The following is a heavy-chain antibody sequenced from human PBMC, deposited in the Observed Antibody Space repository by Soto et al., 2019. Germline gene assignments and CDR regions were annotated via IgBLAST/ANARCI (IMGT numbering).Heavy chain of an antibody. CDR1: GFTFSTYS. CDR2: ISDNSSVI. D-gene: IGHD2-8*01. Sequence: EVQLVESGGGLVQPGGSLRLSCAASGFTFSTYSINWVRQAPGKGLEWISYISDNSSVIYYADAVKGRFTISRDNAKKSLYLQMNSLRDEDTAVYYCARDRDAYCSKGICSGPYFDYWGQGTLVTVSS. CDR3: ARDRDAYCSKGICSGPYFDY. J-gene: IGHJ4*02. V-gene: IGHV3-48*02.